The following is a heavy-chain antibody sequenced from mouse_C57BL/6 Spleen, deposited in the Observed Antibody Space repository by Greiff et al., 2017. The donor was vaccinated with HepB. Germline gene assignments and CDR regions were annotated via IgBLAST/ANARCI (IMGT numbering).Heavy chain of an antibody. CDR2: IHPNSGST. V-gene: IGHV1-64*01. CDR1: GYTFTSYW. D-gene: IGHD2-1*01. Sequence: VKLQESGAELVKPGASVKLSCKASGYTFTSYWMHWVKQRPGQGLEWIGMIHPNSGSTNYNEKFKSKATLTVDKSSSTAYMQLSSLTSEDSAVYYCARSEGNYPYAMDYWGQGTSVTVSS. J-gene: IGHJ4*01. CDR3: ARSEGNYPYAMDY.